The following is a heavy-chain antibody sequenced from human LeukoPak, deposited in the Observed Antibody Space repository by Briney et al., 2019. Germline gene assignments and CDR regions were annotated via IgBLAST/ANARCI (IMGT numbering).Heavy chain of an antibody. Sequence: PSETLSLTCAVYGGSFSGYYWSWIRQPPGKGLEWIGEINHSGSTNYNPSLKSRVTISVGTSKNQFSLKLSSVTAADTAVYYCARGSSTMVRGVIPLDYWGQGTLVTVSS. J-gene: IGHJ4*02. CDR1: GGSFSGYY. CDR3: ARGSSTMVRGVIPLDY. V-gene: IGHV4-34*01. CDR2: INHSGST. D-gene: IGHD3-10*01.